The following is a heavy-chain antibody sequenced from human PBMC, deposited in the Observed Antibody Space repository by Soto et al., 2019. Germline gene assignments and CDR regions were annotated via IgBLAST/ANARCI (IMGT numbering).Heavy chain of an antibody. CDR2: IDQSGST. CDR1: GGSFSGYY. CDR3: ARQVSGSYYNNWFDP. Sequence: PSETLSLTCAVYGGSFSGYYWNWLRQPPGEGLEWIGKIDQSGSTNYNPSLKSRVTMSVDTSKNQFSLKLSSVTAADTAVYYCARQVSGSYYNNWFDPWGQGTLVTVSS. D-gene: IGHD3-10*01. J-gene: IGHJ5*02. V-gene: IGHV4-34*01.